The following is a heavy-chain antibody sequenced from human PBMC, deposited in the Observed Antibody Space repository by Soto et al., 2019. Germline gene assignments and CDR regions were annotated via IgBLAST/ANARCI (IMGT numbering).Heavy chain of an antibody. J-gene: IGHJ3*02. Sequence: QLQLQESGPGLVKPSETLSLTCTVSGGSISSSSYYWGWIRQPPGKGLEWIGSIYYSGSTYYNPSLKSRVTISVDTSKNQFSLKLSSVTAADTAVYYCASPTSGYYYDSSGYWGIWGQGTMVTVSS. D-gene: IGHD3-22*01. CDR2: IYYSGST. CDR1: GGSISSSSYY. V-gene: IGHV4-39*01. CDR3: ASPTSGYYYDSSGYWGI.